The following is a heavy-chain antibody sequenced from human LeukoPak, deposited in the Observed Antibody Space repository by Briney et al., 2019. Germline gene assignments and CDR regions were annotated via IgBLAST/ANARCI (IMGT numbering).Heavy chain of an antibody. CDR2: IKSKTDAGTT. J-gene: IGHJ3*02. D-gene: IGHD3-22*01. Sequence: GRSLRLSCAASGFTFSSYGMYWVRQAPGKALEWVGRIKSKTDAGTTDYAAPVKGRFTISRDDSKNTLYLQMNSLKTEDTAVYYCTTGGYYDSSGYLDAFDIWGQGTMVTVSS. CDR1: GFTFSSYG. CDR3: TTGGYYDSSGYLDAFDI. V-gene: IGHV3-15*01.